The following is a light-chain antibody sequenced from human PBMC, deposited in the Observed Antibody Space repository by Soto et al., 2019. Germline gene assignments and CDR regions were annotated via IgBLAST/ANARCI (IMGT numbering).Light chain of an antibody. Sequence: QSALTQPASVSGSPGQSITISCTGTSSDVGYNYVSWYQQHPGKVPKLIIYDVSNRPSGVSNRFSGSKSGNTASLTISGLQAEDEADYYCRSYTNINTWVFGGGTKLTVL. V-gene: IGLV2-14*03. CDR2: DVS. CDR3: RSYTNINTWV. J-gene: IGLJ3*02. CDR1: SSDVGYNY.